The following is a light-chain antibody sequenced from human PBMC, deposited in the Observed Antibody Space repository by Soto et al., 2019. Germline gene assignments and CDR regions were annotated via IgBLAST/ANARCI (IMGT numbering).Light chain of an antibody. CDR2: GAS. CDR1: QSVSSSY. Sequence: ELVLTHSPGTLSLSPGERATLSCRASQSVSSSYLAWYQQKPGQAPRLLIYGASSRATGIPDRFSGSGSGTDFTLTISRLEPEDFAVYSCQQYGSSPLTFGGGTKVDSK. V-gene: IGKV3-20*01. CDR3: QQYGSSPLT. J-gene: IGKJ4*01.